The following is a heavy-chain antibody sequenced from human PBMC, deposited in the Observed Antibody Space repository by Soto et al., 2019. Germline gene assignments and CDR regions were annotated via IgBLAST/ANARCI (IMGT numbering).Heavy chain of an antibody. V-gene: IGHV4-39*07. J-gene: IGHJ4*02. D-gene: IGHD6-19*01. Sequence: PSETLSLTCTVSGASIITGNFYWAWIRQSPGTGLEWMGSMCFGRDTYYNPSLKSRVTISVDRSKTQFSLKLSSVTAADTAVYYCARAGGLGAVAVDYWGQGTLVTVSS. CDR2: MCFGRDT. CDR3: ARAGGLGAVAVDY. CDR1: GASIITGNFY.